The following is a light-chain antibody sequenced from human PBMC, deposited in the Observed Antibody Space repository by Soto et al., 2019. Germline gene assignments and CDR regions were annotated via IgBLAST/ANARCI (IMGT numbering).Light chain of an antibody. Sequence: DIQMTQSPSSLSASVGDRVTITCRASQNSSSYLNWYQQKPGKAPKLLIFAASSLQSGVPSRFSGRGSGTDFTLTISSLQPEDVATYYCQQSYSIPPLFGQGTKLQIK. J-gene: IGKJ2*01. V-gene: IGKV1-39*01. CDR2: AAS. CDR1: QNSSSY. CDR3: QQSYSIPPL.